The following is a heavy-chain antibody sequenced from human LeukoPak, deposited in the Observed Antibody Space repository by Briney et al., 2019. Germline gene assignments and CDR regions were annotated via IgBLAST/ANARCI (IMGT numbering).Heavy chain of an antibody. D-gene: IGHD1-1*01. V-gene: IGHV3-74*01. J-gene: IGHJ4*02. CDR2: IKSDGSNT. CDR1: GFTFSSYW. CDR3: ARDLNWETY. Sequence: GGSLRLSCAASGFTFSSYWMHWVRQAPGKGLVWVSRIKSDGSNTNYADSVKGRFTISRDNAKNSLYLQMNSLRAEDTAVYYCARDLNWETYWGQGTLVTVSS.